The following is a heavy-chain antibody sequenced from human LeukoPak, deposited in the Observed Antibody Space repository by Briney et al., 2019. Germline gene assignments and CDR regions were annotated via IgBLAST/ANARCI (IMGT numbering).Heavy chain of an antibody. D-gene: IGHD5-12*01. J-gene: IGHJ3*02. CDR1: GYTFTYRY. CDR3: ARSPFSGDDDAFDI. V-gene: IGHV1-45*02. CDR2: ITPFNGNT. Sequence: ASVKVSCKASGYTFTYRYLHWVRQAPGQALEWMGWITPFNGNTNYAQQFQDRVTITRGRSRNTVYMELNSLRFEDTAMYYCARSPFSGDDDAFDIWGQGTMVTVSS.